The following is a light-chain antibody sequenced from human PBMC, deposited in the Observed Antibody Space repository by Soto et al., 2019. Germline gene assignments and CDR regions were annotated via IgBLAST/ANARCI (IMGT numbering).Light chain of an antibody. CDR3: QQYTDSRT. V-gene: IGKV3-20*01. Sequence: EMALTQSPGTLSLSQGESPTLSRRASQSVSSSYLAWYQQKPGQAPRLLIYGASSRATGIPDRFSGSGSGTDFTLTISRLEPEDFAVYYCQQYTDSRTFGQGTKWIS. J-gene: IGKJ1*01. CDR2: GAS. CDR1: QSVSSSY.